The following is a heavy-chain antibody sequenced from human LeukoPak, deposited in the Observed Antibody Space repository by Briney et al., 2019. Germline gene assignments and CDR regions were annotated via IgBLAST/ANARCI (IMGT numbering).Heavy chain of an antibody. CDR2: INHSGST. J-gene: IGHJ4*02. CDR1: GGSFSGYY. CDR3: ARGLFDYPFDY. Sequence: SETLSLTCAVYGGSFSGYYWSWICQPPGNGLEWIGEINHSGSTNYNPSLKSRVTISVDTSKNQFSLKLSSVTAADTAVYYCARGLFDYPFDYWGQGTLVTVSS. D-gene: IGHD4-11*01. V-gene: IGHV4-34*01.